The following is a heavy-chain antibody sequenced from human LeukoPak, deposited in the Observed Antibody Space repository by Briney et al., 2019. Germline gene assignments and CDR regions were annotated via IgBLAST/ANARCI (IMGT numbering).Heavy chain of an antibody. V-gene: IGHV4-34*01. Sequence: SETLSLTCAVYGGSFSGYYWSWIRQPPGKGLEWIGEINHSGSTNYNPSLKSRVTISVDTSKNQFSLKLSSVTAADTAVYYCARRSRPRIRYYDSSGAHRSYFDYWGQGTLVTVSS. CDR3: ARRSRPRIRYYDSSGAHRSYFDY. CDR1: GGSFSGYY. J-gene: IGHJ4*02. CDR2: INHSGST. D-gene: IGHD3-22*01.